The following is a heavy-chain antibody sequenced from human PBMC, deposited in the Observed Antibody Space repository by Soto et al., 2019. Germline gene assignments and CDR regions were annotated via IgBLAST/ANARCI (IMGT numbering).Heavy chain of an antibody. CDR2: INHSGST. Sequence: QVQLQQWGAGLLKPSETLSLTCAVYGGSFSGYYWSWIRQPPGKGLEWIGEINHSGSTNYNPSLKSRVTISVDTSKNQFSLKLSSVTAADTAVYYCARDSGWGVAYWGQGTLVTVSS. J-gene: IGHJ4*02. CDR3: ARDSGWGVAY. V-gene: IGHV4-34*01. CDR1: GGSFSGYY. D-gene: IGHD6-19*01.